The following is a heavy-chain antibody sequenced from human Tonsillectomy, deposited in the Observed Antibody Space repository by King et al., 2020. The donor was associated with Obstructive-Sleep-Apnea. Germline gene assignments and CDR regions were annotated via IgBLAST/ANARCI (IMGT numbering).Heavy chain of an antibody. Sequence: QLQESGPGLVKPSETLSLTCTVSGGSISSSSYYWGWIRQPPGKGLEWIGSIYYSGSTYYNPSLKSRVTISVDTSKNQFSLKLSSVTAADTAVYYCATPRRPGDFDYWGQGTLVTVSS. CDR2: IYYSGST. D-gene: IGHD6-6*01. V-gene: IGHV4-39*07. J-gene: IGHJ4*02. CDR1: GGSISSSSYY. CDR3: ATPRRPGDFDY.